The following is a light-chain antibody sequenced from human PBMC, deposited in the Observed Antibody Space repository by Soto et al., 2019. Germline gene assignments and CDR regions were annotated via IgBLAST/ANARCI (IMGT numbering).Light chain of an antibody. CDR3: SSYTRSSAPFA. CDR1: RSDVGGYND. V-gene: IGLV2-14*01. CDR2: DVS. Sequence: QSVLTEPGSLTESPGHPITISRAGSRSDVGGYNDVSWFQPHPGKVPKLMIHDVSNRPSGISNRFSGSKSGNTASLPIPGLPAEDEADYYCSSYTRSSAPFAFGTGTKVTVL. J-gene: IGLJ1*01.